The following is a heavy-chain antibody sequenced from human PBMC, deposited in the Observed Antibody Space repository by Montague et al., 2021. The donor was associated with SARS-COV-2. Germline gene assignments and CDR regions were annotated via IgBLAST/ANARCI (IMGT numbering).Heavy chain of an antibody. J-gene: IGHJ4*02. CDR2: ISTDGTTT. CDR1: GFTFSCYS. CDR3: ARGLYENSTYFGH. Sequence: SLRLSCAASGFTFSCYSMHWVRQAPGKGLVWVSLISTDGTTTYYADSVKGRFTVSRDNAKNTLYLQMNSLRAEDTAVYYCARGLYENSTYFGHWGQGTLVTVSS. D-gene: IGHD2/OR15-2a*01. V-gene: IGHV3-74*01.